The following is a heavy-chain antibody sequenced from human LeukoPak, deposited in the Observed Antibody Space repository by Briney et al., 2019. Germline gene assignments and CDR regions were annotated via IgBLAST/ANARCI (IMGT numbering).Heavy chain of an antibody. D-gene: IGHD2-2*01. J-gene: IGHJ4*02. CDR3: ARDYCNSISCSDY. CDR1: GFTFSSYA. Sequence: GGSLRLSCAASGFTFSSYAMSWVRQAPGKGLEWVSAISGSGGSTCYADSVKGRFTISRDNSKNTLYLQMNSLRAEDTAVYYCARDYCNSISCSDYWGQGTLVTVSS. V-gene: IGHV3-23*01. CDR2: ISGSGGST.